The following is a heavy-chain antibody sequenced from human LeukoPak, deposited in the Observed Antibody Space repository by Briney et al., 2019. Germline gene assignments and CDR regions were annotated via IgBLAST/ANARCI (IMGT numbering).Heavy chain of an antibody. CDR3: ARALRYFDWGRGSGPGSFDY. Sequence: SETLSLTCTVSGGSISSYYWSWIRQRPGKALEWIGYIYYSGSTNYNPSLKSRVTISVDTSKNQFSLKLSSVTAADTAVYYCARALRYFDWGRGSGPGSFDYWGQGTLVTVSS. D-gene: IGHD3-9*01. V-gene: IGHV4-59*01. CDR2: IYYSGST. J-gene: IGHJ4*02. CDR1: GGSISSYY.